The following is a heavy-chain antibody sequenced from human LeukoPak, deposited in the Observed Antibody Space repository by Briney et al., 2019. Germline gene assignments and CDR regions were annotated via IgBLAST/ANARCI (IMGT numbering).Heavy chain of an antibody. J-gene: IGHJ4*02. CDR1: GGSFSGYY. D-gene: IGHD6-13*01. CDR2: INHSGST. CDR3: ARAIRVYSSSWYAY. V-gene: IGHV4-34*01. Sequence: PSETLSLTCAVYGGSFSGYYWSWIRQPPGKGLEWIGEINHSGSTNYNPSLKSRVTISVDTSKNQFSLKLSSVTAADTAVYYCARAIRVYSSSWYAYWGQGTLVTVSS.